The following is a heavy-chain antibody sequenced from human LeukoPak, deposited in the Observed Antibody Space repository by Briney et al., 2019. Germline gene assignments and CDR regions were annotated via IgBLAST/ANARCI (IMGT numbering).Heavy chain of an antibody. CDR2: ISSSSSYT. Sequence: GGSLRLSCAASGFTFSDYYMSWIRQAPGKGLGRVSYISSSSSYTNYADSVKGRFTISRDNAKNSLYLQMNSLRAEDTAVYYCARDGYGSGTFDYWGQGTLVTVSS. J-gene: IGHJ4*02. CDR3: ARDGYGSGTFDY. CDR1: GFTFSDYY. V-gene: IGHV3-11*06. D-gene: IGHD3-10*01.